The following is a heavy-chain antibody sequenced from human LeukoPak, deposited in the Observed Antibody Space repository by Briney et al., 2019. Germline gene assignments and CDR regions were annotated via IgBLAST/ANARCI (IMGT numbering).Heavy chain of an antibody. J-gene: IGHJ4*02. V-gene: IGHV5-51*01. CDR3: ARNTGPYYDILTGLYYFDY. Sequence: GESLKISCRGSGYSFTSYWIGWVRQMPGKGLEWMGIIYPGDSDTGYSPSFQGQVTISADKSISTAYLQWSSLKASDTAMYYCARNTGPYYDILTGLYYFDYWGQGTLVTVSS. CDR2: IYPGDSDT. D-gene: IGHD3-9*01. CDR1: GYSFTSYW.